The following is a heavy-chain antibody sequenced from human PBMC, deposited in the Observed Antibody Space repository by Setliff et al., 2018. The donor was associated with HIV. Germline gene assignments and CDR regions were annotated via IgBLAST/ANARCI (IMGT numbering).Heavy chain of an antibody. J-gene: IGHJ4*02. Sequence: ASVKVSCKASGYTFTSYGISWLRQAPGQGLEWMGWISGYNGDTHSTQKFQGRVTMTTDTSTNTAYMEARSLRSDDTAVYYCARNSFPVGVTSTGPLFDYWGQGTLVTV. CDR2: ISGYNGDT. CDR3: ARNSFPVGVTSTGPLFDY. D-gene: IGHD2-2*01. CDR1: GYTFTSYG. V-gene: IGHV1-18*01.